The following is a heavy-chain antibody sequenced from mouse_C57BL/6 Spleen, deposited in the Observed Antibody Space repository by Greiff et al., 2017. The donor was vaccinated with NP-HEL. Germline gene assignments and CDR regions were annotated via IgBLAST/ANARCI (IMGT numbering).Heavy chain of an antibody. CDR1: GFTFSSYG. Sequence: EVMLVESGGDLVKPGGSLKLSCAASGFTFSSYGMSWVRQTPDKRLEWVATISSGGSYTYYPDSVKGRFTISRDNAKNTLYLQMSSLKSEDTAMYYCARRYDYDGFAYWGQGTLVTVSA. D-gene: IGHD2-4*01. V-gene: IGHV5-6*02. CDR2: ISSGGSYT. CDR3: ARRYDYDGFAY. J-gene: IGHJ3*01.